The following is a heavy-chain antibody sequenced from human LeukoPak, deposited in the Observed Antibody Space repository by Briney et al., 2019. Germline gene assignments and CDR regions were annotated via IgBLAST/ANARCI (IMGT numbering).Heavy chain of an antibody. V-gene: IGHV4-38-2*01. Sequence: SETLSFTCAVSNYPITSDYYWVWIRQPPGQGLEWIGQIFHSGIAHYNPSLKSRVTMSVDTSRSQFSVNLNSVTAADTAVYFCGRAGLGTAYNPFYYYMDVWGKGTTVTVSS. CDR1: NYPITSDYY. CDR3: GRAGLGTAYNPFYYYMDV. CDR2: IFHSGIA. J-gene: IGHJ6*03. D-gene: IGHD5-24*01.